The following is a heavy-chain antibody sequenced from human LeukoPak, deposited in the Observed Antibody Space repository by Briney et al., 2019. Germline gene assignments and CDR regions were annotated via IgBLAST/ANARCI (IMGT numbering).Heavy chain of an antibody. J-gene: IGHJ4*02. CDR1: GYTFTGYY. Sequence: ASVRVSCKASGYTFTGYYMHWVRQAPGQGLEWMGRISPNSGGTNYAQKFQGRVTMTRDTSISTAYMELSRLRSDDTAVYYCARELHIVVVPAANPGGYWGQGTLVTVSS. CDR2: ISPNSGGT. CDR3: ARELHIVVVPAANPGGY. D-gene: IGHD2-2*01. V-gene: IGHV1-2*06.